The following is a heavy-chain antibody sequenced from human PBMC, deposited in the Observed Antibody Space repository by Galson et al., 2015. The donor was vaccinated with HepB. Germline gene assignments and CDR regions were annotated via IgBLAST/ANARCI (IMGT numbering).Heavy chain of an antibody. Sequence: LRLSCAASGFTFSSYGMHWVRQAPGKGLEWVAVISYDGSNKYYADSVKGRFTISRDNSKNTLYLQMNSLRAEDTAVYYCARNFIAVAGLLDYWGQGTLVTVSS. CDR1: GFTFSSYG. D-gene: IGHD6-19*01. CDR3: ARNFIAVAGLLDY. J-gene: IGHJ4*02. V-gene: IGHV3-30*03. CDR2: ISYDGSNK.